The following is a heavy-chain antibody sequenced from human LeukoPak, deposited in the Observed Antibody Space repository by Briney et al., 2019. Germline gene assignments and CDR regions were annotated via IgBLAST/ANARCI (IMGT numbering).Heavy chain of an antibody. J-gene: IGHJ4*02. CDR3: ATFIWGIGFEH. Sequence: SETLCLTCAVYGGSFSDYYWTWIRQPPGKGLEWIWEIHHSRSTNYNPALKSRPTISVDTSNKQISLKLISVPAADTGVYYCATFIWGIGFEHWDQGTLVTVSS. CDR1: GGSFSDYY. CDR2: IHHSRST. D-gene: IGHD3-16*01. V-gene: IGHV4-34*01.